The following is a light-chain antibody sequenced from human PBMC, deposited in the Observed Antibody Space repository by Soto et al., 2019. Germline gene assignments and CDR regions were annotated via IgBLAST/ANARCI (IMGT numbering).Light chain of an antibody. CDR2: GAS. Sequence: EIVMTQSPATLSVSPGERATLSCRASQSVSSNLAWYQQKPGQAPRLLIYGASSRATGIPDRFSGSGSGTDFTLTISRLEPEDFAGXYXXXXXXXXXXFXQGTXVDIK. CDR3: XXXXXXXXX. J-gene: IGKJ1*01. CDR1: QSVSSN. V-gene: IGKV3D-15*01.